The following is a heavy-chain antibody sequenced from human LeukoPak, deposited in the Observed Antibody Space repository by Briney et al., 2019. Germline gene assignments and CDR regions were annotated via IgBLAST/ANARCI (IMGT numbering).Heavy chain of an antibody. CDR3: AKRRRTSCYDP. CDR2: ISYDGNSE. CDR1: GFTFSDYG. Sequence: PGRSLRLSCAASGFTFSDYGMHWVRQAPGKGLEWVAVISYDGNSEYYADSVKGRFSISRDNSKDTLYLQMNSLRPEDTAVYYCAKRRRTSCYDPWGQGTLVTVSS. D-gene: IGHD2-2*01. V-gene: IGHV3-30*18. J-gene: IGHJ5*02.